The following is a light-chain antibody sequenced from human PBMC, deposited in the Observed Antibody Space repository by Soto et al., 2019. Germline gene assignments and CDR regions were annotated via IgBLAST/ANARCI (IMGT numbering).Light chain of an antibody. CDR1: RDDIGAYDY. CDR2: EVT. Sequence: QSALTQPASVSGSPGQSITISCAGTRDDIGAYDYVSWYQQHPGNAPKLLVYEVTNRPSGVSDRFSGSKSGNTASLTISGLQAEDEDDYYCISYTNSSAVVFGGGT. CDR3: ISYTNSSAVV. V-gene: IGLV2-14*01. J-gene: IGLJ2*01.